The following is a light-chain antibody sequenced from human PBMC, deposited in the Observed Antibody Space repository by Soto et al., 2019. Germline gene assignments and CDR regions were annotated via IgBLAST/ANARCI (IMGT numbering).Light chain of an antibody. CDR3: QHYSSSPPEFT. CDR2: GAS. J-gene: IGKJ3*01. V-gene: IGKV3-20*01. CDR1: QSVTSSY. Sequence: EIVLTQSPGTLSLSPGERATLSCRASQSVTSSYLAWYQQRPGQAPRLLIFGASYRATGIPDRFRGSRSGTDFTLTISRLEHEDFTVYYCQHYSSSPPEFTFGPGTKVDSK.